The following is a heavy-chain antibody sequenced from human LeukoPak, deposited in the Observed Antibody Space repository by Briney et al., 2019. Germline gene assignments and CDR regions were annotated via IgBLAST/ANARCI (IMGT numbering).Heavy chain of an antibody. V-gene: IGHV3-66*01. CDR2: IYSGGST. CDR3: ARSSAPLQVGDFDY. J-gene: IGHJ4*02. CDR1: GFTVSSNY. D-gene: IGHD1-26*01. Sequence: GSLGLSCAASGFTVSSNYMSWVRQAPGKGLEWVSVIYSGGSTYYADSVKGRLTISRDNSKNTLYLQINSLRAEDTAVYYCARSSAPLQVGDFDYWGQGTLVTVSS.